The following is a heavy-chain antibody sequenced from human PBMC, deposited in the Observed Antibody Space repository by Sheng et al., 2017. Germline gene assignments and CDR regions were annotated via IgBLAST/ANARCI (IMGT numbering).Heavy chain of an antibody. CDR1: GYTFTSYH. CDR3: ARVANWNYFDY. CDR2: ISAYNANT. V-gene: IGHV1-18*01. Sequence: QVQLAQSGVEVKKPGASVKVSCKASGYTFTSYHISWVRQAPGQGLEWMGWISAYNANTNYAQKFQGRVTMTTDISTSTAYMELRSLRSDDTAVYYCARVANWNYFDYWGQGTLVTVSS. J-gene: IGHJ4*02. D-gene: IGHD1-1*01.